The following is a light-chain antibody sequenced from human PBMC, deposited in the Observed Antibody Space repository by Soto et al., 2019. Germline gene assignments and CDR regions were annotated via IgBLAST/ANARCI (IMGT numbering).Light chain of an antibody. CDR3: QQYHYWPLT. J-gene: IGKJ4*01. CDR2: GVS. Sequence: EIVMTQSPATLSVSPGERDTLYCRASQSLSSHLAWYQQKPGQAPGLLIYGVSTRATGVPTRFSGSASGTEFTLTISSLLSEDFTVYYCQQYHYWPLTFGGGTKVDI. V-gene: IGKV3-15*01. CDR1: QSLSSH.